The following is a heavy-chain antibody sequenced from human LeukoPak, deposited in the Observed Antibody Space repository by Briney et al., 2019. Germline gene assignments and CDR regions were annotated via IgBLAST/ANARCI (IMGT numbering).Heavy chain of an antibody. V-gene: IGHV3-33*06. CDR2: IWSDGSNK. Sequence: PGGSLRLSCAASGFTVSSNYMSWVRQAPGKGLEWVAGIWSDGSNKYYADSVKGRFTISRDNSKNTLYLQMNSLRAEDTAVYYCAKPAGGGWGQGTLVTVSS. J-gene: IGHJ4*02. D-gene: IGHD3-16*01. CDR1: GFTVSSNY. CDR3: AKPAGGG.